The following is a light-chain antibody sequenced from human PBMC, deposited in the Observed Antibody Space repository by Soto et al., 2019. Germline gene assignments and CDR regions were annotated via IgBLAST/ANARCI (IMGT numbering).Light chain of an antibody. J-gene: IGKJ2*01. V-gene: IGKV3-20*01. CDR3: QQYGSSLYT. CDR1: QSVSSSY. CDR2: GAS. Sequence: EIVLTQSPGTLSLSPGERAPLSCRASQSVSSSYLAWYQQKPGQAPSLLIYGASSRATGIPDRFSGSGSGTDFTLTISRLEPEDFAVYYCQQYGSSLYTFGQGTKLEIK.